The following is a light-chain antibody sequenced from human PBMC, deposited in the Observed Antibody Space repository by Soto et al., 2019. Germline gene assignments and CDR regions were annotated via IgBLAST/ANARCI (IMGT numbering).Light chain of an antibody. J-gene: IGKJ4*01. V-gene: IGKV3-11*01. Sequence: IVLTQSPATLSLSPGETATLSCRASQSVSSYLVWYQQKPGQAPRLLISDTSNRATGIPARFSGSGSGTDFTLTISSLEPEDFAVYYGQQRSNWPLTFGGGTKVEIK. CDR1: QSVSSY. CDR2: DTS. CDR3: QQRSNWPLT.